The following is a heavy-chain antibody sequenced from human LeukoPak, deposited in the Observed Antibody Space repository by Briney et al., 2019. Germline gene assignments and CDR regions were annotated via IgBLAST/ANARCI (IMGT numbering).Heavy chain of an antibody. CDR1: GFTFSSSG. CDR3: AKEDYYGSGSYLGY. CDR2: ISYDGSNE. D-gene: IGHD3-10*01. V-gene: IGHV3-30*18. J-gene: IGHJ4*02. Sequence: GRSLRLSCAASGFTFSSSGMHWVRQAPGRGLEWGAVISYDGSNEYYADSVKGRFTISRDNSKNTVYMQMNSLRVEDTAVYYCAKEDYYGSGSYLGYWGQGTPVTVSS.